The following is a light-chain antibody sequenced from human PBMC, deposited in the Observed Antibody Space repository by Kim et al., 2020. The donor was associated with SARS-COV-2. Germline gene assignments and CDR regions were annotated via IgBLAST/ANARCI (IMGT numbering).Light chain of an antibody. V-gene: IGLV3-1*01. J-gene: IGLJ2*01. Sequence: VSPGQTATITCSGNQLGRKYVCWYQQKPGQSPVLVIFQDNKRPSRIPGRFSGSNSGSIATLTISGTQAMDEADYYCQAWDNSTVIFGGGTQLTVL. CDR1: QLGRKY. CDR2: QDN. CDR3: QAWDNSTVI.